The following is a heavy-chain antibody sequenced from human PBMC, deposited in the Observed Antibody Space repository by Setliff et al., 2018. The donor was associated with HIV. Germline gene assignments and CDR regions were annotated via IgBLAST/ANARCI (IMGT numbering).Heavy chain of an antibody. CDR3: ARRGIAAD. CDR1: GGSISSSSYY. J-gene: IGHJ4*02. Sequence: SETLSLTCTVSGGSISSSSYYWGWIRQPPGKGLEWIGSIYYSGSTYYNPSLKSRVTISVDTSKNQFSLKLSSVTAADTAVYYCARRGIAADWGQGTLVTVS. V-gene: IGHV4-39*01. D-gene: IGHD6-25*01. CDR2: IYYSGST.